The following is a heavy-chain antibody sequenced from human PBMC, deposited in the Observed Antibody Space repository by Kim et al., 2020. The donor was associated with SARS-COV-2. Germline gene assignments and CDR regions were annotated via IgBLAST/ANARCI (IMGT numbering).Heavy chain of an antibody. J-gene: IGHJ6*02. CDR1: GYTFTSYD. Sequence: ASVKVSCKASGYTFTSYDINWVRQATGQGLEWMGWMNPNSGNTGNAQKFQGRVTMTRNTSISTAYMELSSLRSEDTAVYYCARVWGSSGYYYHYYYGMDVWGQGTTFTVSS. CDR3: ARVWGSSGYYYHYYYGMDV. CDR2: MNPNSGNT. V-gene: IGHV1-8*01. D-gene: IGHD3-22*01.